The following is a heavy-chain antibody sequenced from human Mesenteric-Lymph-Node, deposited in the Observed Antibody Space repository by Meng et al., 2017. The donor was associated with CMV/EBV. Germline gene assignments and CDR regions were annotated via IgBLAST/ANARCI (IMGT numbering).Heavy chain of an antibody. CDR1: GYTFPSYA. CDR2: INTNAGNP. CDR3: ARDEGYYGSGSNFDY. V-gene: IGHV7-4-1*02. J-gene: IGHJ4*02. Sequence: SGYTFPSYAMNWVRQAPGQGLEWMGWINTNAGNPTYAQGFTGRFVFSLDTSVSTAYLQISSLKAEDTAVYYCARDEGYYGSGSNFDYWGQGTPVTVSS. D-gene: IGHD3-10*01.